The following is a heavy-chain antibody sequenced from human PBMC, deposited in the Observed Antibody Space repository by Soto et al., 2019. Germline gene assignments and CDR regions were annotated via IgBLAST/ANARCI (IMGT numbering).Heavy chain of an antibody. Sequence: GGSLRLSCAASRFTFRNYAMSWVRQAPGKGLEWVSSINGSGGRTYYADSVKGRFALSRDNSKYTLYLQMNSLRAEDTAIYYCAKSISSGYYQDPTAFDVWGQGTTVTVSS. CDR3: AKSISSGYYQDPTAFDV. J-gene: IGHJ3*01. D-gene: IGHD3-22*01. V-gene: IGHV3-23*01. CDR2: INGSGGRT. CDR1: RFTFRNYA.